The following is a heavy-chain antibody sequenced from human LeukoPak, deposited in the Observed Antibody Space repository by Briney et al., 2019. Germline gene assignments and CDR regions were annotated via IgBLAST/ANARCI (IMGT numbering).Heavy chain of an antibody. Sequence: PGGSLRLSCAASGFTFGSYSMNWVRQAPGKGLEWVSSISHGSSYIYYADSVKGRFTISRDNAENSLYLQMNSLRAEDTAVYYCARVPKYIASTGPHYFDYWGQGTLVTVTS. CDR2: ISHGSSYI. CDR1: GFTFGSYS. V-gene: IGHV3-21*01. CDR3: ARVPKYIASTGPHYFDY. D-gene: IGHD1-1*01. J-gene: IGHJ4*02.